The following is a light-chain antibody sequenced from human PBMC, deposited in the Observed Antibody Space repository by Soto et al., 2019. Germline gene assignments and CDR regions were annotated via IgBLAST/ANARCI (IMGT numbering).Light chain of an antibody. CDR3: LLSYSRARV. J-gene: IGLJ3*02. Sequence: QAVVTQEPSLAVSPGGAVTLTCGSSTGAVTSGHYPHWFQQTPGQAPRTLIYNTTNKHSWTPARFSGSLLGGKAALTLSGEEHEDEADYCRLLSYSRARVFGGGTKVTVL. CDR2: NTT. CDR1: TGAVTSGHY. V-gene: IGLV7-46*01.